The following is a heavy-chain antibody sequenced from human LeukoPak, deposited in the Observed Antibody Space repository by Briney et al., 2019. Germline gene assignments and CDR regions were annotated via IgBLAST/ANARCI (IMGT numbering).Heavy chain of an antibody. CDR2: IYSGGST. V-gene: IGHV3-53*01. CDR1: GFTVSSNC. J-gene: IGHJ6*02. Sequence: PGGSLRLSCAASGFTVSSNCMSWVRQAPGKGLEWVPVIYSGGSTYYADSVKGRFTISRDNSKNTLYLQMNSLRAEDTAVYYCARVSTSPYYYYGMDVWGQGTTVTVSS. D-gene: IGHD2-2*01. CDR3: ARVSTSPYYYYGMDV.